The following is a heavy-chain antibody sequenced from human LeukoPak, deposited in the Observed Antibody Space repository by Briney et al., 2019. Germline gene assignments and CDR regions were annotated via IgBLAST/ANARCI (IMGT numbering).Heavy chain of an antibody. CDR2: ISGSGGSS. CDR1: GFTFSTYG. CDR3: ARDHMVVAAWLDY. Sequence: GGSLRLSCAASGFTFSTYGMSWVRQAPGKGLEWVSAISGSGGSSYYADSVKGRFTISRDNSKNTLYLQMNSLRAEDTAVYYCARDHMVVAAWLDYWGQGTLVTVSS. V-gene: IGHV3-23*01. J-gene: IGHJ4*02. D-gene: IGHD2-15*01.